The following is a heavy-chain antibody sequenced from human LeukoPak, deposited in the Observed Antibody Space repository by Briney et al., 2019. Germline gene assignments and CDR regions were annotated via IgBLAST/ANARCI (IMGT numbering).Heavy chain of an antibody. CDR3: ARDLSVQITMVREPPSLVDY. J-gene: IGHJ4*02. CDR2: INTNTGNP. V-gene: IGHV7-4-1*02. D-gene: IGHD3-10*01. CDR1: GYTFTSYA. Sequence: GASVKVSCKASGYTFTSYAMNWVRQAPGQGLEWMGWINTNTGNPTYAQGFTGRFVFSLDTSVSTAYLQISSLKAEDTAVYYCARDLSVQITMVREPPSLVDYWGQGTLVTVSS.